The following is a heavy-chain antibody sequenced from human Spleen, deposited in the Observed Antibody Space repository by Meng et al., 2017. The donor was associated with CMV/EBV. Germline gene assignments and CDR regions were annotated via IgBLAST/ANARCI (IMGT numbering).Heavy chain of an antibody. D-gene: IGHD3-10*01. J-gene: IGHJ3*02. V-gene: IGHV3-21*06. CDR3: ARDHPLGPIYYGSGSASYI. CDR1: GFTVSSHY. CDR2: ISKSSTYI. Sequence: GESLKISCAASGFTVSSHYMNWVRQAPGKGLEWVSSISKSSTYIYNADSLKCRLTISRDNGLNVLYLQMDSLRVEATAMYYCARDHPLGPIYYGSGSASYIWGQGTMVTVSS.